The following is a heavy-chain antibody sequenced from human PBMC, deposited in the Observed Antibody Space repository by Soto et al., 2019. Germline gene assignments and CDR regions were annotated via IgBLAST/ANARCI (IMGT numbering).Heavy chain of an antibody. J-gene: IGHJ6*01. CDR3: ARAMCFSFGFYRDGMDF. CDR1: GYSFASYW. CDR2: IYSGDSDT. V-gene: IGHV5-51*01. Sequence: GESLKISCQGSGYSFASYWLGCVRQMPGKDLEWMGIIYSGDSDTRYSPSFQGQVIISDDKSPRTAYLQWTSLKASDTALYYCARAMCFSFGFYRDGMDFWAQGTPVTVSS. D-gene: IGHD2-2*01.